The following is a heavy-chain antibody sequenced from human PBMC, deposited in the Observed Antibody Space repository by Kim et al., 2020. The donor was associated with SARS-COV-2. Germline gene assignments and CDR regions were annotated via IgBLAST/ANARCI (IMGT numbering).Heavy chain of an antibody. CDR2: NSGNT. Sequence: NSGNTGYGQKFQGRVTMTRNTPISTGYMELSSLRSEDTAVYYCARVPHGYWGQGTLVTVSS. J-gene: IGHJ4*02. V-gene: IGHV1-8*01. CDR3: ARVPHGY.